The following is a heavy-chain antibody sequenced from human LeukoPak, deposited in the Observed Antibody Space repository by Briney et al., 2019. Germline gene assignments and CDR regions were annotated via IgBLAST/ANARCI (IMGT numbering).Heavy chain of an antibody. V-gene: IGHV3-30-3*01. Sequence: PGGSLRLSCAASGLTFSSYAKHWVRQAPGKGLEWVAVISYDGSNKYYADSVKGRFTISRDNSKNTLYLQMNSLRAEDTAVYYCARDPSHYDFWSGYYKTFVYWGQGTMVTVSS. CDR3: ARDPSHYDFWSGYYKTFVY. J-gene: IGHJ4*02. CDR1: GLTFSSYA. CDR2: ISYDGSNK. D-gene: IGHD3-3*01.